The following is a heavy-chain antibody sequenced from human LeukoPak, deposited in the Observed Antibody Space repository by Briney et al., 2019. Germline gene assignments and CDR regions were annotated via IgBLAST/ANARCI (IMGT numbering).Heavy chain of an antibody. D-gene: IGHD3-22*01. CDR2: ISSSSSYT. CDR1: GFTFSDYY. Sequence: PGGSLRLSCAASGFTFSDYYMSWIRQAPGKGLEWVSYISSSSSYTNYADSVKGRFTISRDNAKNSLYLQMNSLRAEDTAVYYCARELTLRSGLRREFDPWGQGTLVTVSS. V-gene: IGHV3-11*05. J-gene: IGHJ5*02. CDR3: ARELTLRSGLRREFDP.